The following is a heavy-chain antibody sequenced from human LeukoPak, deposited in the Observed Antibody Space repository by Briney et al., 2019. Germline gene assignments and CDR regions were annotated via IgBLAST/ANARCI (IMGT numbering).Heavy chain of an antibody. CDR1: GYTFTSYA. V-gene: IGHV1-69*13. Sequence: ASVKVSCKASGYTFTSYAMHWVRQAPGQGLEWMGGIIPIFGTANYAQKFQGRVTITADESTSTAYMELSSLRSEDTAVYYCARDLRDDYGDYLRSMDVWGQGTTVTVSS. J-gene: IGHJ6*02. D-gene: IGHD4-17*01. CDR3: ARDLRDDYGDYLRSMDV. CDR2: IIPIFGTA.